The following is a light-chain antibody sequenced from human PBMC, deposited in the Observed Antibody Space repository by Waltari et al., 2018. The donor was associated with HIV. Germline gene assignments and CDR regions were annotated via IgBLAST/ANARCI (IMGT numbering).Light chain of an antibody. CDR2: DDR. J-gene: IGLJ3*02. V-gene: IGLV3-21*02. CDR3: PVWGATNDGV. Sequence: SYVLTQPPSVSVAPNQPATAACIGENIGVRGVNGYQQRSGQAPGVVIHDDRERPRGVAVRILGPNSGDMGTLTSARAEAGDEAVYYCPVWGATNDGVFGGGTKLTVL. CDR1: NIGVRG.